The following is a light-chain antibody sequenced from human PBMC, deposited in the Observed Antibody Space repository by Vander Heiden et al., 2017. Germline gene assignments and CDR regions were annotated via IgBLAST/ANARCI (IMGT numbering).Light chain of an antibody. CDR1: QSIDRY. V-gene: IGKV1-39*01. CDR3: QQSYSTPT. CDR2: AAS. Sequence: DIQVTQSPSFLSASVGDRVTITCRTSQSIDRYLNWYQQQPGKAPKILIYAASTLQSGVPSRFSGSGSGTDFTLTISGLQPEDFATYYCQQSYSTPTFGPGTKVDIK. J-gene: IGKJ3*01.